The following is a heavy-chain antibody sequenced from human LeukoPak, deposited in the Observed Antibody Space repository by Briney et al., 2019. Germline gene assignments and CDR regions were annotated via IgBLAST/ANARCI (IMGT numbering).Heavy chain of an antibody. Sequence: GESLKISCKGSGYSFTSYWIGWVRQMPGKGLEWMGIIYPGDSDTRYSPSFQGQVTISADKSISTAYLQWSSLKASDTAMYYCARPLPLRGYSYGDDAFDIWGQGTMATVSS. CDR1: GYSFTSYW. CDR2: IYPGDSDT. V-gene: IGHV5-51*01. D-gene: IGHD5-18*01. J-gene: IGHJ3*02. CDR3: ARPLPLRGYSYGDDAFDI.